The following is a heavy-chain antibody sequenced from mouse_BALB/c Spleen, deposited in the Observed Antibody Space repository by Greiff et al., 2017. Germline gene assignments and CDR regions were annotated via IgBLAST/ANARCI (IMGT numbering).Heavy chain of an antibody. CDR1: GFSLTDYG. CDR2: IWGGGST. Sequence: VKLVESGPGLVAPSQSLSITCTVSGFSLTDYGVSWIRQPPGKGLEWLGVIWGGGSTDYNSALKSRLSISKDNSKSQVFLKMNSLQTDDTARYYCARDREEENAMDYWGQGTSVTVSS. V-gene: IGHV2-6-5*01. J-gene: IGHJ4*01. CDR3: ARDREEENAMDY.